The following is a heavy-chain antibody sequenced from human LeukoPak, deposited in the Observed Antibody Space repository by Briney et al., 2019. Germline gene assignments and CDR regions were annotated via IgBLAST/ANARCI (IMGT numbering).Heavy chain of an antibody. CDR1: GGTFSSYA. CDR2: IIPIFGTA. Sequence: SVKVSCKASGGTFSSYAISWVRQAPGQELEWMGGIIPIFGTANYAQKFQGRVTITAGKSTSTAYMELSSLRSEDTAVYYCARELAVAGRNYYYYGMDVWGKGTTVTVSS. D-gene: IGHD6-19*01. CDR3: ARELAVAGRNYYYYGMDV. V-gene: IGHV1-69*06. J-gene: IGHJ6*04.